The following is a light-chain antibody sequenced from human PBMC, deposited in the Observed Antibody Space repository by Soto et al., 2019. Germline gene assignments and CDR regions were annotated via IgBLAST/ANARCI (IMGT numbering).Light chain of an antibody. CDR1: QSVNSN. CDR3: QHYVDTPLT. V-gene: IGKV3-15*01. Sequence: EIVMTQSPATLSVSPGERATLSCRASQSVNSNLAWYRQKPGQAPRLLISDASTRATGVPARFSGSGSGTEFTLTISSLQSEDSGIYYCQHYVDTPLTFGGGTKVEIK. J-gene: IGKJ4*01. CDR2: DAS.